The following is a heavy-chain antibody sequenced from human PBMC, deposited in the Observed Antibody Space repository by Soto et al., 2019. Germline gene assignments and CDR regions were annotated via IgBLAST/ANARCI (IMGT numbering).Heavy chain of an antibody. CDR3: ARGYSSSWYVFDP. CDR1: GGTFSSYA. CDR2: IIPIFGTA. D-gene: IGHD6-13*01. Sequence: GASVKVSCKDSGGTFSSYAISWLRQAPGQGLEWMGGIIPIFGTANYAQKFQGRVTITADESTSTAYMELSSLRSEDMAVYYCARGYSSSWYVFDPWGQGTLVTVSS. J-gene: IGHJ5*02. V-gene: IGHV1-69*13.